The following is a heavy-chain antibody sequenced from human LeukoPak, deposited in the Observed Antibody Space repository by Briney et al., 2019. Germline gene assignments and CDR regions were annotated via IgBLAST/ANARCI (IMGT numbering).Heavy chain of an antibody. CDR3: AKDRVATVVPGIAVAARRRGHAFDI. CDR1: GFTFSKFA. Sequence: PGGSLRLSCAASGFTFSKFAMSWVRQAPGKGLEGVSTISASCGTTYYADSVKGRFTVSRDNSKNTLYMQMNSLRAEDAAVYYCAKDRVATVVPGIAVAARRRGHAFDIWGQGTMVTVSS. J-gene: IGHJ3*02. CDR2: ISASCGTT. V-gene: IGHV3-23*01. D-gene: IGHD6-19*01.